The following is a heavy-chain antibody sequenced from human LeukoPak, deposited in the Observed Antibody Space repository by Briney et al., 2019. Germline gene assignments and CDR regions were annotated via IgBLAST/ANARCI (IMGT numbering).Heavy chain of an antibody. CDR1: GYSISSDYY. CDR2: SYRSGST. J-gene: IGHJ4*02. D-gene: IGHD4-11*01. V-gene: IGHV4-38-2*01. Sequence: KPSETLSLTCAVSGYSISSDYYWGWIRQPPGKGLEWIGNSYRSGSTDYNPSLKSRVTISVDTSKNQFSLKLSSATAADTAVYYCARVSTTVAVKYWGLGILVTISS. CDR3: ARVSTTVAVKY.